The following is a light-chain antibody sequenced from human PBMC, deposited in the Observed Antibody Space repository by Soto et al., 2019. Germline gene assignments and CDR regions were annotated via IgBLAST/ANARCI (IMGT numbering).Light chain of an antibody. Sequence: DIKMTQSPSTLSASVGDRVTITCRASQSISSWLAWYQQQPGKAPKLLIYKASSLESGVPSRFSGSGSGTEFTLTISSLQPDYFATYYGQQYNSYPYTFCQGTKLEIK. CDR2: KAS. CDR1: QSISSW. CDR3: QQYNSYPYT. V-gene: IGKV1-5*03. J-gene: IGKJ2*01.